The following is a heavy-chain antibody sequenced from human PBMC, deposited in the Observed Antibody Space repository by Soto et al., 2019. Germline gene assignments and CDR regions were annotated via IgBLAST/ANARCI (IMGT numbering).Heavy chain of an antibody. V-gene: IGHV4-34*01. CDR3: ARVLVVVAAYFDY. J-gene: IGHJ4*02. Sequence: SETLSLTCAVYGGSFSGYYWSWIRQPPGKGLEWIGEINHSGSTNYNPSLKSRVTISVDTSKNQFSLKLSSVTAADTAVYYCARVLVVVAAYFDYWGQGTLVTVSS. CDR2: INHSGST. D-gene: IGHD2-15*01. CDR1: GGSFSGYY.